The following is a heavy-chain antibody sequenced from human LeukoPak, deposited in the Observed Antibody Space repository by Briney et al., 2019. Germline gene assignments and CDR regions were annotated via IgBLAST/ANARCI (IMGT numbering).Heavy chain of an antibody. D-gene: IGHD4-17*01. CDR1: GYTFTSYG. Sequence: GASVKVSCKASGYTFTSYGISWVRQAPGQGLEWMGWISAYNGNTNYAQKFQGRVTITADKFTSTAYMELSSLRSEDTAVYYCARDILGDGDYKWPFDYWGQGTLVTVSS. CDR3: ARDILGDGDYKWPFDY. V-gene: IGHV1-18*01. CDR2: ISAYNGNT. J-gene: IGHJ4*02.